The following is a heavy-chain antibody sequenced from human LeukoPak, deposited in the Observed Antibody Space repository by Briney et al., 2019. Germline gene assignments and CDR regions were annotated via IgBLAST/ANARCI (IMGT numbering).Heavy chain of an antibody. D-gene: IGHD6-13*01. CDR3: AHRWVGSSWYWVYFDF. Sequence: SGPALVKPTQTLTLTCTFSGFSLSTSGVGVGWIRQPPGKALEWLALIYWDDDKRYSPSLKSRLTVTKDTSKNQVVLTMTNMDPVDTATYYCAHRWVGSSWYWVYFDFWGQGTLVTVSS. J-gene: IGHJ4*02. V-gene: IGHV2-5*02. CDR2: IYWDDDK. CDR1: GFSLSTSGVG.